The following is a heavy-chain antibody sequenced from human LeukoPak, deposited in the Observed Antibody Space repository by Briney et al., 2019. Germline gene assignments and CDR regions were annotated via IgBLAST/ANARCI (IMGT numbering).Heavy chain of an antibody. D-gene: IGHD3-9*01. Sequence: PGGSLRLSCAASGFTFSSYAMSWVRQAPGKGLEWVSVISGSGGSTYYADSVKGRFTISRDNSKNTLYLQMNGLRAEDTAVYYCAKDQGGRYYDILAGYYPENFFDYWGQGTLVTVSS. J-gene: IGHJ4*02. CDR2: ISGSGGST. V-gene: IGHV3-23*01. CDR1: GFTFSSYA. CDR3: AKDQGGRYYDILAGYYPENFFDY.